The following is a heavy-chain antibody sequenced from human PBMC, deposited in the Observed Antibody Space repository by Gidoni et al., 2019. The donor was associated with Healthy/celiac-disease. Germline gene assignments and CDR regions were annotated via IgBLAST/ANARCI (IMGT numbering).Heavy chain of an antibody. CDR1: GFTFSSYG. CDR2: ISYDGSNK. D-gene: IGHD4-17*01. J-gene: IGHJ6*03. CDR3: AKGPYGDYGYYMDV. V-gene: IGHV3-30*18. Sequence: QVQLVESGGGVVQPGRSLRLSCSASGFTFSSYGMHWVRQAPGKGLEWVAVISYDGSNKYYADSVKGRFTISRDNSKNTLYLQMNSLRAEDTAVYYCAKGPYGDYGYYMDVWGKGTKVTVSS.